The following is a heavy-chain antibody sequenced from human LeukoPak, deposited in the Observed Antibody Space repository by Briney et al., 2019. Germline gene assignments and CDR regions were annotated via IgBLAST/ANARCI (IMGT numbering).Heavy chain of an antibody. J-gene: IGHJ5*02. Sequence: ASVKVSCKASGYTFTSYGISWVRQAPGQGLEWMGWINTNTGNPTYAQGFTGRFVFSLDTSVSTAYLQISSLKAEGTAVYYCAREAQQLVRPNWFDPWGQGTLVTVSS. CDR1: GYTFTSYG. V-gene: IGHV7-4-1*02. D-gene: IGHD6-13*01. CDR3: AREAQQLVRPNWFDP. CDR2: INTNTGNP.